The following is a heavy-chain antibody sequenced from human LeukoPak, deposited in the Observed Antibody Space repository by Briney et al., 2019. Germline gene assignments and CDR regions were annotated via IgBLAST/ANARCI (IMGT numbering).Heavy chain of an antibody. J-gene: IGHJ4*02. V-gene: IGHV1-2*02. Sequence: SVKVSCKASGYTFTGYYMHWVRQAPGQGPEWMGWINPNSGGTDYAQKFQGRVTMTRDTSISTAYTELSRLRSDDTAVYYCARDVWSGYWYFDYWGQGTLVTVSS. CDR1: GYTFTGYY. D-gene: IGHD3-3*01. CDR3: ARDVWSGYWYFDY. CDR2: INPNSGGT.